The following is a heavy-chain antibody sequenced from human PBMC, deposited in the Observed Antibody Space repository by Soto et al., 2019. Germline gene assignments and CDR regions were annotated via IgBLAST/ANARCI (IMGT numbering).Heavy chain of an antibody. D-gene: IGHD3-22*01. J-gene: IGHJ4*02. CDR2: IIPIFGTA. V-gene: IGHV1-69*12. Sequence: QVQLVQSGAEVKKPGSSVKVSCKASGGTFSSYAISWVRQAPGQGLEWMGGIIPIFGTANYAQKFQGRVTITADESTSTAYMELSSLRSEDTAVYYCARDGSAYYDDSSGYYPGYWGQGTLVTVSS. CDR1: GGTFSSYA. CDR3: ARDGSAYYDDSSGYYPGY.